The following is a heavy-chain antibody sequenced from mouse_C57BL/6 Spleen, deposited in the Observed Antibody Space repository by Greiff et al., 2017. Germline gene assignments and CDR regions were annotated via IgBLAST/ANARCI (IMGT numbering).Heavy chain of an antibody. CDR2: IDPNSGGT. Sequence: QQSCKASGYTFTSYWMHWVKQRPGRGLEWIGRIDPNSGGTKYNEKFKSKATLTVDKPSSTAYMQLSSLTSEDSAVYYCASTNYDYDQAWFAYWGQGTLVTVSA. V-gene: IGHV1-72*01. CDR3: ASTNYDYDQAWFAY. J-gene: IGHJ3*01. D-gene: IGHD2-4*01. CDR1: GYTFTSYW.